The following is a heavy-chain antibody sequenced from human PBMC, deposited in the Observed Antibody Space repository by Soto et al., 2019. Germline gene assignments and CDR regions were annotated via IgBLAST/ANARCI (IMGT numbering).Heavy chain of an antibody. Sequence: QVQLVESGGGVVQPGRSLRLSCAASGFIFSNYVMYWVRQAPGKGLEWVAFMSYDGTTNSYADSARGRFTISRDNSQSTLYLHMNSLRPEDTGIYYCAREVLWSRYFDSGGQGTLVIVSS. CDR1: GFIFSNYV. CDR2: MSYDGTTN. CDR3: AREVLWSRYFDS. J-gene: IGHJ4*02. D-gene: IGHD3-10*01. V-gene: IGHV3-30-3*01.